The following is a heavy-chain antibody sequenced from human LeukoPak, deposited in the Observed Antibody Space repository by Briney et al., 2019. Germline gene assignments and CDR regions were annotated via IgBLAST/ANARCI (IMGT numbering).Heavy chain of an antibody. D-gene: IGHD3-10*01. V-gene: IGHV1-8*01. CDR2: MNPNSGNT. Sequence: EASVKVSCKASGYTFTSYDINWVRQATGQGLEWMGWMNPNSGNTGYAQKFQGRVTMTRNTSISTAYMELSSLRSEDTAVYYCARAPYYYGSGSYSTYYYYYYMDVWGKGTTVTISS. CDR1: GYTFTSYD. J-gene: IGHJ6*03. CDR3: ARAPYYYGSGSYSTYYYYYYMDV.